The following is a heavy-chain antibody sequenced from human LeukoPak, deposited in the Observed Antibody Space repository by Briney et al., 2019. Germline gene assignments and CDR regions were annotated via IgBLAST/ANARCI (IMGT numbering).Heavy chain of an antibody. J-gene: IGHJ5*01. D-gene: IGHD3-10*01. V-gene: IGHV1-2*02. CDR1: GYTFTGYY. CDR2: INPNSGGT. Sequence: GASVKVSCKASGYTFTGYYMHWVRQAPGQGLEWMGWINPNSGGTNFAQRFQGRVTMTRDTSISTAYMELSRLRSADTAVFYCAREDYYGSGSYYNALDSWGLGTLVTVSS. CDR3: AREDYYGSGSYYNALDS.